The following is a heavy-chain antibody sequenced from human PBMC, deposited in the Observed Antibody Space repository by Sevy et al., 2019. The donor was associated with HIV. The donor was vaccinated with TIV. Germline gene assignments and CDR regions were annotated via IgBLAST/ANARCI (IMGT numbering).Heavy chain of an antibody. V-gene: IGHV3-23*01. D-gene: IGHD2-2*03. CDR1: GFTFSSYA. CDR2: ISGSGGST. J-gene: IGHJ6*02. Sequence: GESLKISCAASGFTFSSYAMSWVRQAPGKGLEWVSAISGSGGSTYYADSVKGRFTISRDNSKNTLYLQMNSLRAEDTAVYYCAKHGNFGYCSSTSCYIYYGMDVWGQGTTVTVSS. CDR3: AKHGNFGYCSSTSCYIYYGMDV.